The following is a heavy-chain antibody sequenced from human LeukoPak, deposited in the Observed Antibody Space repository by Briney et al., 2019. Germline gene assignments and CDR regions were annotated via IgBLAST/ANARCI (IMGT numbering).Heavy chain of an antibody. Sequence: PSETLSLTCTVSGYSISSGYYWGWIRQPPGKGLEWIGSIYHSGSTYYNPSLKSRVTISVDTSKNQFSLKLSSLTAADTAVYYCAVRIAVTGKYYFAYWGQGTLVTVSS. CDR3: AVRIAVTGKYYFAY. CDR2: IYHSGST. CDR1: GYSISSGYY. J-gene: IGHJ4*02. D-gene: IGHD6-19*01. V-gene: IGHV4-38-2*02.